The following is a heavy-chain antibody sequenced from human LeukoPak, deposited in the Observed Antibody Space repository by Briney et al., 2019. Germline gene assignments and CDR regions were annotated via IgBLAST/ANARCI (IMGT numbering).Heavy chain of an antibody. CDR2: IYYSGST. D-gene: IGHD5-18*01. CDR1: GGSISSYY. CDR3: ARGSSGYGDD. V-gene: IGHV4-59*01. Sequence: PSETLSLTCTVSGGSISSYYWSWIRQPPVEGLDWIGYIYYSGSTNYNPSLKSRVTISVDTSKNQFSLKLSSVTAADTAVYYCARGSSGYGDDWGQGTLVTVSS. J-gene: IGHJ4*02.